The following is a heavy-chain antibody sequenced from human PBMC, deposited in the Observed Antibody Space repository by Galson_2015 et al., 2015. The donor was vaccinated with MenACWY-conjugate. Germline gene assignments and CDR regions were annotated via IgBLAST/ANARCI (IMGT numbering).Heavy chain of an antibody. V-gene: IGHV4-59*01. D-gene: IGHD3-22*01. CDR3: ARDRVIYDRSGYSQTYGMDV. J-gene: IGHJ6*02. Sequence: LSLTCTISGGSISSYYWSWIRQPPGKGLEWIGYIYYSGSTNYNPSLKSRVTISVDTSKNQFSLKLSSVTAADTAVYYCARDRVIYDRSGYSQTYGMDVWGQGTTVTVSS. CDR2: IYYSGST. CDR1: GGSISSYY.